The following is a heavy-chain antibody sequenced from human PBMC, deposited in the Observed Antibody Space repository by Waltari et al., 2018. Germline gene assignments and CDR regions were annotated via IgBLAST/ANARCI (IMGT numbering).Heavy chain of an antibody. CDR2: IYTSGST. Sequence: QVQLQESGPGLVKPSQTLSLTCTVSGGSIDSGSYYWSWIRQPAGKGLEWIGRIYTSGSTNYNPSPKSRVTISVDTSKNQFSLNLSSVTAADTAVYYCARGPLLSKVDYWGQGTLVTVSS. CDR1: GGSIDSGSYY. CDR3: ARGPLLSKVDY. D-gene: IGHD1-26*01. V-gene: IGHV4-61*02. J-gene: IGHJ4*02.